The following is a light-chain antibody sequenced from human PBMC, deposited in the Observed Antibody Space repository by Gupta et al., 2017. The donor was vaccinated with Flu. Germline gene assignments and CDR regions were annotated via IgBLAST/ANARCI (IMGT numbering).Light chain of an antibody. CDR2: DDS. V-gene: IGLV3-21*02. CDR1: NIDSKS. CDR3: QVWDTSSGHSWV. Sequence: GNNIDSKSVHWYQQRPGQAHVLIVYDDSDRTSGIPERFSGSNSGTTATLTVSGVEAGDEADYDCQVWDTSSGHSWVFGGGTKLTVL. J-gene: IGLJ3*02.